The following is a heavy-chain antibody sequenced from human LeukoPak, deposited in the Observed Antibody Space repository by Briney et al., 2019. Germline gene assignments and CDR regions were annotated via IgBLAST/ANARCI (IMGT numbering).Heavy chain of an antibody. Sequence: GGSLRLSCAASGFMFSSYTMNWVRQAPGKGLEWVSSISSSSTYIYYADSVKGRFTISRDNAKKSLFLQMDSLRAEDTAVYYCARARSTMMMFAAFDVWGQGTTVTVSS. CDR2: ISSSSTYI. CDR1: GFMFSSYT. V-gene: IGHV3-21*01. CDR3: ARARSTMMMFAAFDV. J-gene: IGHJ3*01. D-gene: IGHD3-16*01.